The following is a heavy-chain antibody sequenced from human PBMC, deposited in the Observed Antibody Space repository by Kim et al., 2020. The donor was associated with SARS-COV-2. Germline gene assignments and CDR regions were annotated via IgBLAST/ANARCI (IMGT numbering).Heavy chain of an antibody. V-gene: IGHV3-21*01. CDR1: GFTFSSYS. J-gene: IGHJ6*02. Sequence: GGSLRLSCAASGFTFSSYSMNWVRQAPGKGLEWVSSISSSSSYIYYADSVKGRFTISRDNAKNSLYLQMNSLRAEDTAVYYCARDQGELQNSYYGVDVWGQGSAVT. CDR2: ISSSSSYI. D-gene: IGHD1-7*01. CDR3: ARDQGELQNSYYGVDV.